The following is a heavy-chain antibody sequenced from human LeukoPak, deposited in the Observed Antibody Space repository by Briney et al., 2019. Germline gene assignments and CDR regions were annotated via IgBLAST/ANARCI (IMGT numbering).Heavy chain of an antibody. CDR1: GFTFSSYE. D-gene: IGHD3-16*01. CDR3: RQPWGRPLVDY. Sequence: GGSLRLSCAASGFTFSSYEMNWVRQAPGKGLEWVSYISSSGSTIYYADTVKGRFTISRDNAKNSLYLQMNSLRAEDTAVYHCRQPWGRPLVDYWGQGTLVTVSS. J-gene: IGHJ4*02. V-gene: IGHV3-48*03. CDR2: ISSSGSTI.